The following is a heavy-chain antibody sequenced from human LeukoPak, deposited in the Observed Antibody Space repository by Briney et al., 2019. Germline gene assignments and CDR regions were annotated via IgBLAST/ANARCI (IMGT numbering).Heavy chain of an antibody. Sequence: ASVKVSCKASGYTFTNYGISWVRQAPGQGLEWVGWIDASNGNTNYAQKLQGRVTITTDTSTTTAYMEMTSLRFDDTAVYYCARDYHYVPDFWGQGTLVTVSS. V-gene: IGHV1-18*01. CDR2: IDASNGNT. J-gene: IGHJ4*02. CDR1: GYTFTNYG. D-gene: IGHD3-16*01. CDR3: ARDYHYVPDF.